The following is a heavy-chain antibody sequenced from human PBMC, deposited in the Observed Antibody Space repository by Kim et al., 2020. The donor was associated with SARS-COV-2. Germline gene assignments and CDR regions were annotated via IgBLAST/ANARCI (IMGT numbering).Heavy chain of an antibody. CDR3: ARGAVQWLVTAYYYYGMDV. CDR2: INTNTGNP. CDR1: GYTFTSYA. J-gene: IGHJ6*02. V-gene: IGHV7-4-1*02. Sequence: ASVKVSCKASGYTFTSYAMNWVRQAPGQGLEWMGWINTNTGNPTYAQGFTGRFVFSLDTSVSTAYLQISSLKAEDTAVYYCARGAVQWLVTAYYYYGMDVWGQGTTVTVSS. D-gene: IGHD6-19*01.